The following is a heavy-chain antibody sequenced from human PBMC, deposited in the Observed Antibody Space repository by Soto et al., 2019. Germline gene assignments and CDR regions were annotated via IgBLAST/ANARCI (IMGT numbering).Heavy chain of an antibody. CDR3: AREYSSAHDN. CDR1: GGSITSSSHH. Sequence: SETLSLTCTVSGGSITSSSHHWGWIRQPPGKGLEWIGSVFYSGTTYYSLSLKSRVTISVDTSKNQFSLKLNSVTAADTAVYYCAREYSSAHDNWGQGILVTSPQ. D-gene: IGHD6-19*01. CDR2: VFYSGTT. V-gene: IGHV4-39*01. J-gene: IGHJ4*02.